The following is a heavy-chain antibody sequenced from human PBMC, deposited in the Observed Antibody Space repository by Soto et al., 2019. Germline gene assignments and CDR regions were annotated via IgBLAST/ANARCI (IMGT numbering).Heavy chain of an antibody. CDR2: IWYDGSNK. CDR1: GFTFSSYG. V-gene: IGHV3-33*01. J-gene: IGHJ6*03. CDR3: ARDWALRCSSTSCPNYYYYYMDV. Sequence: GGSLRLSCAASGFTFSSYGMHWVRQAPGKGLEWVAVIWYDGSNKYYEDSVKGRFTISRDNSKNTRYLQMNSLRAEDTAVYYCARDWALRCSSTSCPNYYYYYMDVWGKGTTVTVSS. D-gene: IGHD2-2*01.